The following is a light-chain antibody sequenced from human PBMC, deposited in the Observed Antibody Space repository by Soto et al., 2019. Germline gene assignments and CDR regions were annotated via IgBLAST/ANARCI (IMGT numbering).Light chain of an antibody. J-gene: IGLJ1*01. V-gene: IGLV2-23*01. CDR1: SRDIGTDDL. CDR3: CSYAGYTPYV. CDR2: EAT. Sequence: QSALIQPASVSGAPRQWITISCTGNSRDIGTDDLVSWYQQHPGKVPKLIIYEATKRPSGVSRRFSGSKSGTTASLTSSGLLAEDEADYYCCSYAGYTPYVFGSGTKLTVL.